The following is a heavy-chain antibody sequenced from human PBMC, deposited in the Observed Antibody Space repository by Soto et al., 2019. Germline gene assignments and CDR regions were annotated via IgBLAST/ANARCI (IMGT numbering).Heavy chain of an antibody. V-gene: IGHV3-23*01. J-gene: IGHJ6*02. D-gene: IGHD3-10*01. CDR2: ITGGGFST. CDR1: GFIFSRYA. CDR3: AKGGVRGVQMDV. Sequence: PGGSLRLSCAASGFIFSRYAMTWVRQAPGKGLEWVSAITGGGFSTYYTDSVKGRFTISRDNSKNTLYLQMNRLRAEDTAVYFCAKGGVRGVQMDVWGQGTTVTVSS.